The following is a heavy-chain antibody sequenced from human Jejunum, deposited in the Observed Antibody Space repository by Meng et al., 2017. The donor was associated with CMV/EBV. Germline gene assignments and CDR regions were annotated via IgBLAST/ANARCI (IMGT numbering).Heavy chain of an antibody. D-gene: IGHD1-26*01. CDR1: AGPISGYY. CDR3: ARESGSYYWFDP. Sequence: VLLPASGPGLVKASETLSLTCFVSAGPISGYYWSWIRQPAGKGLEWIGRIYTSGSTHYNPSLKSRLTMSVDLAKNQISLKLSSVTAADTAVYYCARESGSYYWFDPWGQGTLVTVSS. CDR2: IYTSGST. J-gene: IGHJ5*02. V-gene: IGHV4-4*07.